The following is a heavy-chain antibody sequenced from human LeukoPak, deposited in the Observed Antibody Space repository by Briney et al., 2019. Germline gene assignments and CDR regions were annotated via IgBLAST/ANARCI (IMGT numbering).Heavy chain of an antibody. CDR2: IYYSGST. CDR3: ARSVAVAGMDFYYYGMDV. Sequence: SETLSLTCTISGASNIAYYWSWIRQPPGKGLEWIGYIYYSGSTNYNPSLKSRVTISLDTSKIQFALNLSSVTAADTAVYYCARSVAVAGMDFYYYGMDVWGQGTTVTVSS. J-gene: IGHJ6*02. V-gene: IGHV4-59*08. D-gene: IGHD6-19*01. CDR1: GASNIAYY.